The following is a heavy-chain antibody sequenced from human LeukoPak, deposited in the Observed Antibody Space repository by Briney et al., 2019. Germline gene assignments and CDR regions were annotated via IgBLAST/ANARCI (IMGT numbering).Heavy chain of an antibody. CDR1: GGSISSGDYY. CDR2: MYYSGST. J-gene: IGHJ5*02. V-gene: IGHV4-30-4*01. CDR3: ARPYYYDSRIDP. D-gene: IGHD3-22*01. Sequence: SETLSLTCTVSGGSISSGDYYWSWIRQPPGKGLEWIAYMYYSGSTYYNPSLKSRVTMSADTSKNQLSLKLSSVTAADTAGYYFARPYYYDSRIDPWGQGILVTVSS.